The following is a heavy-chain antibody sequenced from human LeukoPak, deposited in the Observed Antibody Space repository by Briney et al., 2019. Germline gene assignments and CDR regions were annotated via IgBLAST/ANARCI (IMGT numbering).Heavy chain of an antibody. D-gene: IGHD6-13*01. Sequence: GGSLRLSCVASGFTFSSYSMNWVRQAPGKGLEWGSYISNSGSTIDYADSVKGRFTISRDNAKNSLYLQMNSLRAEDTALYYCAKDRSLSWSRGAFDIWGQGTMVTVSS. CDR1: GFTFSSYS. CDR3: AKDRSLSWSRGAFDI. V-gene: IGHV3-48*04. CDR2: ISNSGSTI. J-gene: IGHJ3*02.